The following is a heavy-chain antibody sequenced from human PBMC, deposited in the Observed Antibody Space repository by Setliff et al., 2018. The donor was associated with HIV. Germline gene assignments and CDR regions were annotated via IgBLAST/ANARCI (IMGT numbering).Heavy chain of an antibody. D-gene: IGHD3-16*01. CDR1: GYTFTCHD. V-gene: IGHV1-69*13. J-gene: IGHJ4*02. Sequence: ASVKVSCKASGYTFTCHDIHWVRLAPGQGLEWMGGIIPIFSTAEYAQRFQGRVPITADEYQSTAYMELSSLRSADTAVYYCASGDMIAFGGVGPFDYWGQGTLVTV. CDR2: IIPIFSTA. CDR3: ASGDMIAFGGVGPFDY.